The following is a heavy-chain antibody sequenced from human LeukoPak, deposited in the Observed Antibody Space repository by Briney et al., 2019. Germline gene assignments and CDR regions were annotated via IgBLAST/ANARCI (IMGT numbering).Heavy chain of an antibody. CDR1: GYTFTGYY. Sequence: ASVKVSCKASGYTFTGYYMHWVRQAPGEGLEWMGWINPNSGGTNYAQKFQGRVTMTRDTSISTAYMELSRLRSDDTAVYYCARPFPRIAARFRDFPTSFDYWGQGTLVTVSS. V-gene: IGHV1-2*02. J-gene: IGHJ4*02. CDR2: INPNSGGT. D-gene: IGHD6-6*01. CDR3: ARPFPRIAARFRDFPTSFDY.